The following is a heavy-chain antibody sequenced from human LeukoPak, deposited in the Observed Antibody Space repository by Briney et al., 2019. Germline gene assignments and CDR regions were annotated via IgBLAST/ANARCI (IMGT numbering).Heavy chain of an antibody. CDR2: ISYDGDIK. CDR3: AKGVTVTTSTSPFGY. J-gene: IGHJ4*02. Sequence: PGRSLRLSCAASGFTFSHYGMHWVRQAPGKGLEWVAVISYDGDIKYYADSVKGRFTLSRDNSRNTLYLQMTSLRDDDTAVYYCAKGVTVTTSTSPFGYWGQGTLVTASS. D-gene: IGHD4-17*01. CDR1: GFTFSHYG. V-gene: IGHV3-30*18.